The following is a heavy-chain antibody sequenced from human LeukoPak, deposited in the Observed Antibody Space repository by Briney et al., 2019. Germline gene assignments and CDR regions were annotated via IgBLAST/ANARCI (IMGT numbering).Heavy chain of an antibody. V-gene: IGHV5-10-1*01. CDR2: IDPSESYT. Sequence: RESLTISCQGSGYTFTSYCISWVRQMPGKGREWMGWIDPSESYTNYSPSFQGHVTIAADKSISSAYLQWSSLKASDNAMYYCASPRGSGYDFWYFDLWGRGALVTVSS. CDR1: GYTFTSYC. D-gene: IGHD5-12*01. J-gene: IGHJ2*01. CDR3: ASPRGSGYDFWYFDL.